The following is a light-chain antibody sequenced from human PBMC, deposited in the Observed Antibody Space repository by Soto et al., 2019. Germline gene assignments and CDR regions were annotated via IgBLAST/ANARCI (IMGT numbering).Light chain of an antibody. V-gene: IGKV3-15*01. Sequence: EIVMTQSPATLSVSPGERVSLSCRASQSIYDKLAWYQQKPGQTPRLLIYDASTRATGISGSFSGSGSGTEFTLTISSLQSEDFAVYYCQPYNRWPLTFGGGTKVEIK. CDR2: DAS. J-gene: IGKJ4*01. CDR1: QSIYDK. CDR3: QPYNRWPLT.